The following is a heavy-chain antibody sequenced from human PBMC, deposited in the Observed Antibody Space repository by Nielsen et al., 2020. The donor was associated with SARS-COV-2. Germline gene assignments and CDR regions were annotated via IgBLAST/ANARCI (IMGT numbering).Heavy chain of an antibody. CDR2: ITTHNGLT. D-gene: IGHD3-22*01. CDR3: ARNRRTYYYDSSGYYYDY. Sequence: WVRQAPGQGLEWMGWITTHNGLTNYAHKFQGRVTITRDTSASTAYMELSSLRSEDTAVYYCARNRRTYYYDSSGYYYDYWGQGTLVTVSS. V-gene: IGHV1-3*04. J-gene: IGHJ4*02.